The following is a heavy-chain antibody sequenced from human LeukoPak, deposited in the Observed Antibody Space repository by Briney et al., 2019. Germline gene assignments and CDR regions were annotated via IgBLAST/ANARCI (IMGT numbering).Heavy chain of an antibody. Sequence: GESLKISCKGSGYSFVDHWIGWVRQMPGKGPELMGLIFPHDSDTKYSPSFQGQVTISVDKSISTAYLQWSSLKASDSAMYYCARHYSYPSFGYWGQGSLVTFSS. J-gene: IGHJ4*02. V-gene: IGHV5-51*01. CDR2: IFPHDSDT. CDR3: ARHYSYPSFGY. D-gene: IGHD3-16*01. CDR1: GYSFVDHW.